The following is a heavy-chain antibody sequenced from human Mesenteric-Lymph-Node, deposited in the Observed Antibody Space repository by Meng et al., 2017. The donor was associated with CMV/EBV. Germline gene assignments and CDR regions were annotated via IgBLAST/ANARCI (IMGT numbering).Heavy chain of an antibody. Sequence: GESLKISCAASGFTFSDYYMSWIRQAPGKGLEWVSSISSSSSYIYYADSVKGRFTISRDNAKNSLYLQMNSLRAEDTAVYYCARGLAVYSTTGLFDYWGQGTLVTVSS. CDR2: ISSSSSYI. CDR3: ARGLAVYSTTGLFDY. CDR1: GFTFSDYY. J-gene: IGHJ4*02. D-gene: IGHD4-11*01. V-gene: IGHV3-11*06.